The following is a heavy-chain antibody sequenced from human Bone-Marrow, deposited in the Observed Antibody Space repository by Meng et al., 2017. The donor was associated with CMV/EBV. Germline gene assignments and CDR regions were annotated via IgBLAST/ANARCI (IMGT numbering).Heavy chain of an antibody. J-gene: IGHJ6*02. D-gene: IGHD1-1*01. CDR3: ARSTRTTGTSYYYYYFGMDV. CDR1: GFTFSGYN. CDR2: ISSTSAYI. V-gene: IGHV3-21*01. Sequence: GESLKISCVPSGFTFSGYNVNWVRQAPGKGLEWVSSISSTSAYIYYADSVKGRFTISRDNAQNSVFLQMNTLRDEDTAVYYCARSTRTTGTSYYYYYFGMDVWGQGTTVTVSS.